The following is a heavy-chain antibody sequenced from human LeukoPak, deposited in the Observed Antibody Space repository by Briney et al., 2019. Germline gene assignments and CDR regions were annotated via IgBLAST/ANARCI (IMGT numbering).Heavy chain of an antibody. CDR3: ARSRGISAVDY. Sequence: ASVKVSSKASGYTFTGYYMHWVRQAPGQGLEWMGWINPNGGGTRYAQKFQGRVTMTRDTSISTAYMELSRLRSDDTAVYYCARSRGISAVDYWGQGTLVTVSS. CDR1: GYTFTGYY. V-gene: IGHV1-2*02. CDR2: INPNGGGT. D-gene: IGHD3-3*02. J-gene: IGHJ4*02.